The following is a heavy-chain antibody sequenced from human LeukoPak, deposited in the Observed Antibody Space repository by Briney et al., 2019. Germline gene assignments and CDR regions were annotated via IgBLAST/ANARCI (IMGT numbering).Heavy chain of an antibody. CDR3: ARGLRYSTGWWYFDC. Sequence: AGGSLRLSCPASGFTVSNNYMSWVRQAPGKGLEWVSVIYSGGSTYYADSVKGRFTISRDNSKNTLYLQMNNLRAEDTAVYYCARGLRYSTGWWYFDCWGQGTPLTVSS. V-gene: IGHV3-53*01. CDR1: GFTVSNNY. D-gene: IGHD6-19*01. CDR2: IYSGGST. J-gene: IGHJ4*02.